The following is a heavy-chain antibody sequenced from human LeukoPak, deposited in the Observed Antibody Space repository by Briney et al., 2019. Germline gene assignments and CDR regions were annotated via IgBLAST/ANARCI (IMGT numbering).Heavy chain of an antibody. CDR1: GYSFTSYW. Sequence: GESLKISWKGSGYSFTSYWIGWVRQMPGKGPEWMGIIYPGDSDTRYSPSFQGQVTISADKSISTAYLQWSSLKASDTAMYYCARHTHSSSGGGWFDPWGQGTLVTVSS. V-gene: IGHV5-51*01. J-gene: IGHJ5*02. CDR2: IYPGDSDT. CDR3: ARHTHSSSGGGWFDP. D-gene: IGHD6-13*01.